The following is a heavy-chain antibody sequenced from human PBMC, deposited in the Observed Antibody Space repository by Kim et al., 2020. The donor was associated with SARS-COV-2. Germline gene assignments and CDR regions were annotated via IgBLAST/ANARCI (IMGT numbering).Heavy chain of an antibody. CDR1: GYTFTSYG. Sequence: ASVKVSCKASGYTFTSYGISWVRQAPGQGLEWMGWISAYNGNTNYAQKLQGRVTMTTDTSTSTAYMELRSLRSDDTAVYYCARAKSLVGATEKLCDYWGQGTLVTVSS. J-gene: IGHJ4*02. CDR2: ISAYNGNT. D-gene: IGHD1-26*01. V-gene: IGHV1-18*01. CDR3: ARAKSLVGATEKLCDY.